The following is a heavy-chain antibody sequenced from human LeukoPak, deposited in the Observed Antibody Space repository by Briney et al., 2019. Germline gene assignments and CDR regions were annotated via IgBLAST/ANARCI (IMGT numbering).Heavy chain of an antibody. D-gene: IGHD3-22*01. CDR2: IYSGGST. CDR1: GFTVSSNY. CDR3: ASFDYYDSSHAFDI. Sequence: GGSLRLSCAASGFTVSSNYTSWVRQAPGKGLEWVSVIYSGGSTYYADSVKGRFTISRDNSKNTLYLQMNSLRAEDTAVYYCASFDYYDSSHAFDIWGQGTMVAVSS. V-gene: IGHV3-53*01. J-gene: IGHJ3*02.